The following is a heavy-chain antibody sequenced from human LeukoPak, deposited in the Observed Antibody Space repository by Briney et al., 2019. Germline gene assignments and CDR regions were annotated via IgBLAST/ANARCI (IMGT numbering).Heavy chain of an antibody. V-gene: IGHV4-59*08. Sequence: SETLSLTCAVPGASISSYYWSWIRQPPGKGLEWIGYIYYSGSTNYNPSLSSRVTISEDTSKNQFSLRLTSVTAADTAVYYCARQRQDYYYGMDVWGQGTTVTVSS. CDR1: GASISSYY. CDR3: ARQRQDYYYGMDV. CDR2: IYYSGST. J-gene: IGHJ6*02.